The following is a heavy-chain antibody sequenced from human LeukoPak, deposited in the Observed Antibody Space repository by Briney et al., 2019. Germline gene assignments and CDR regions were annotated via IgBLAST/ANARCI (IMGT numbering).Heavy chain of an antibody. CDR1: GYIFTSYW. CDR3: ARRSCSSTSCYAAPFGY. D-gene: IGHD2-2*01. CDR2: IDPSDSYT. J-gene: IGHJ4*02. V-gene: IGHV5-10-1*01. Sequence: GESLKISCKGSGYIFTSYWISWVRQMPGKGLEWMGRIDPSDSYTNYSPSFQGHVTISADKSISTAYLQWSSLKASDTAMYYCARRSCSSTSCYAAPFGYWGQGTLVTVSS.